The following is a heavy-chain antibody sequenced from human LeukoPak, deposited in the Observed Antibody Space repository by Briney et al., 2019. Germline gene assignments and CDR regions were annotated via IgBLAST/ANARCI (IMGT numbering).Heavy chain of an antibody. J-gene: IGHJ5*02. Sequence: SVKVSCKASGYTFTGYYMHWVRQAPGQGLEWMGRIIPILGIANYAQKFQGRVTITADKSTSTAYMELSSLRSEDTAVYYCAKTDGIAAADNWFDPWGQGTLVTVSS. CDR1: GYTFTGYY. CDR3: AKTDGIAAADNWFDP. D-gene: IGHD6-13*01. V-gene: IGHV1-69*02. CDR2: IIPILGIA.